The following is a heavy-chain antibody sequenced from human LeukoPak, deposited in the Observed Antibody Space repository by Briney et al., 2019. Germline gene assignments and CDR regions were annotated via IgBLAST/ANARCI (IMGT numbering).Heavy chain of an antibody. Sequence: SETLSLTCTVSGGSISSGDYYWSWIRQPPGKGLEWIGYIYYSGSTYYNPSLKSRVTISVDTSKNQFSLKLSSVTAADTAVYYCARVPRELVPPRYYYYGMDVWGQGTTVTVSS. CDR1: GGSISSGDYY. CDR2: IYYSGST. V-gene: IGHV4-30-4*01. CDR3: ARVPRELVPPRYYYYGMDV. D-gene: IGHD1-26*01. J-gene: IGHJ6*02.